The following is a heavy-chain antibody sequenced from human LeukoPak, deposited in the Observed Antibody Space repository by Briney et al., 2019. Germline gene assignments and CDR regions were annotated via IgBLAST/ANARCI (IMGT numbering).Heavy chain of an antibody. V-gene: IGHV3-48*03. J-gene: IGHJ6*04. CDR2: ISSSGSTI. CDR3: AREEREGYYYYGMDV. Sequence: GGSLRLSCAASGFTFSSYAMHWVRQAPGKGLEWVSYISSSGSTIYYADSVKGRFTISRDNAKNSLYLQMNSLRAEDTAVYYCAREEREGYYYYGMDVWGKGTTVTVSS. CDR1: GFTFSSYA.